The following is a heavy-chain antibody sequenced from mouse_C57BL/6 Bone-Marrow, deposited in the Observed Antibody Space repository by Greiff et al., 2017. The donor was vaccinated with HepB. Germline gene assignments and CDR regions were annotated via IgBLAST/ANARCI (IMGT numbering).Heavy chain of an antibody. CDR3: ARQKLLYYGSRGGPTWFAC. D-gene: IGHD1-1*01. V-gene: IGHV5-12*01. CDR2: ISNGGGST. J-gene: IGHJ3*01. CDR1: GFTFSDYY. Sequence: EVKLQESGGGLVQPGGSLKLSCAASGFTFSDYYMYWVRQTPEQRLEWVAYISNGGGSTYYPDTVKGRFTISRDNAKNTLYLQMSGLKSEDTAMYYCARQKLLYYGSRGGPTWFACWGQGTLVTVSA.